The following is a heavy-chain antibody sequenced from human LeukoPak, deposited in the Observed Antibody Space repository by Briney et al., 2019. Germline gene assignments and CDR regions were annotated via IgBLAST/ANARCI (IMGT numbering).Heavy chain of an antibody. CDR1: GGSISSYY. CDR2: IYYSGST. V-gene: IGHV4-59*12. Sequence: SETLSLTCTVSGGSISSYYWSWIRQPPGKGLEWIGYIYYSGSTNYNPSLKSRVTISVDTSKNQFSLKLSSVTAADTAVYYCARASYQGYYYYMDVWGKGTTVTVSS. CDR3: ARASYQGYYYYMDV. J-gene: IGHJ6*03.